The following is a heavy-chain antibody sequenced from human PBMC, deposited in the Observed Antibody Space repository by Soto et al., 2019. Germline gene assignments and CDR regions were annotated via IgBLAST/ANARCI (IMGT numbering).Heavy chain of an antibody. V-gene: IGHV3-48*01. Sequence: GGSLRLSCAASGFTFSSYSMNWVRQAPGKGLEWVSYISSSSSTIYYADSVKGRFTISRDNAKNSLYLQMNSLRAEDTAVYYCARVVSDGDSGYAYWGQGTLVTVSS. D-gene: IGHD5-12*01. CDR3: ARVVSDGDSGYAY. CDR2: ISSSSSTI. J-gene: IGHJ4*02. CDR1: GFTFSSYS.